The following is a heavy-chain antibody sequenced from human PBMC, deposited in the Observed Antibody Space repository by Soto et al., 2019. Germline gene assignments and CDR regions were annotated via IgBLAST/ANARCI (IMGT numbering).Heavy chain of an antibody. Sequence: VSVKVSCKASGYTFTSYDINWVRQATGQGLEWMGWMNPNSGNTGYAQKFQGRVTMTRNTSISTAYMELSSLRSEDTAVYYCAKTEFNTGPYYYYYMDVWGKGTTVTVS. V-gene: IGHV1-8*01. J-gene: IGHJ6*03. CDR2: MNPNSGNT. CDR1: GYTFTSYD. CDR3: AKTEFNTGPYYYYYMDV. D-gene: IGHD5-18*01.